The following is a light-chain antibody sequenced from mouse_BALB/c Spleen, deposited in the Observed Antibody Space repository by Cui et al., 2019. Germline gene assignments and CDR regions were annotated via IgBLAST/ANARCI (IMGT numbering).Light chain of an antibody. CDR1: QGISSN. Sequence: DILMTQSPSSMSVSLGDTVSITCHASQGISSNIGWLQQKPGKSFKGLIYHGTKLEDGVPSRFSGSGSGADYSLTISSLESEDFADYYCVQYAQFPWTFGGGTKLEIK. CDR2: HGT. CDR3: VQYAQFPWT. V-gene: IGKV14-100*01. J-gene: IGKJ1*01.